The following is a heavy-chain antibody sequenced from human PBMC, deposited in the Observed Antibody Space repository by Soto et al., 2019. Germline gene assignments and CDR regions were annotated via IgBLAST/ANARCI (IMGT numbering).Heavy chain of an antibody. V-gene: IGHV3-23*01. Sequence: EVQLLESGGGLVQPGGSLRLSCAASGFTFSSYAMSWVRQAPGKGLEWVSAISGSGGSTYYADSVKGRFTISRDNSKNTLYLQMNSLRAEDTAVYYCAKDQDRIVGATYRAVVGFDYWGQGTLVTVSS. J-gene: IGHJ4*02. CDR3: AKDQDRIVGATYRAVVGFDY. CDR1: GFTFSSYA. CDR2: ISGSGGST. D-gene: IGHD1-26*01.